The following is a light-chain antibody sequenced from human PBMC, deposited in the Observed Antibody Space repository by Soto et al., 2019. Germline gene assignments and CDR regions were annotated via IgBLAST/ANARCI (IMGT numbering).Light chain of an antibody. CDR2: NTS. J-gene: IGKJ4*01. CDR1: QSLSRH. V-gene: IGKV3-11*01. CDR3: QQRGDWPPT. Sequence: EIVLTQSPATLSLSLGERATLSCRASQSLSRHLAWYQQIPGQAPRLLIYNTSNRATGIPARFSGSGSGTDFTLTISSLEPEDFAVYYCQQRGDWPPTFGGGTKVEIK.